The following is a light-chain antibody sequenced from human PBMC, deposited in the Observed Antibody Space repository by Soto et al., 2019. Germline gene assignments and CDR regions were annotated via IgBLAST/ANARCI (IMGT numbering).Light chain of an antibody. J-gene: IGKJ2*01. V-gene: IGKV1-33*01. CDR1: QDISNN. CDR2: EAS. Sequence: DIQMTQSPSSLSASVGDRVTISCQASQDISNNLNWYQQKPGKAPNLLIYEASNLERGVPSRFSGSGSGTDFTFTISSLQPEDFATYYCQQYDNLPGYTFGQGTKLE. CDR3: QQYDNLPGYT.